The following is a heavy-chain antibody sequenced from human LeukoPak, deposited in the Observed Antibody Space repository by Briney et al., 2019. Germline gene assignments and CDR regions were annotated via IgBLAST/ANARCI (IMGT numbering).Heavy chain of an antibody. CDR3: ARVPVGVGSGSYWGNWFDP. CDR1: GFTFSSYW. V-gene: IGHV3-74*01. CDR2: INSDGSST. J-gene: IGHJ5*02. D-gene: IGHD3-10*01. Sequence: GGSLRLSCAASGFTFSSYWMHWVRQAPGKGLVWVSRINSDGSSTSYADSVKGRFTISRDNAKNTLYLQMNSLRAENTAVYYCARVPVGVGSGSYWGNWFDPWGQGTLVTVSS.